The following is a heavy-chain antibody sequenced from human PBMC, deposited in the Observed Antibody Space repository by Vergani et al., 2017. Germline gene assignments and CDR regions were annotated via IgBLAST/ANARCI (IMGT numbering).Heavy chain of an antibody. D-gene: IGHD3-10*01. CDR2: IKQDGSEK. V-gene: IGHV3-7*01. CDR3: ASLLRSGSYLVGFYYFDY. CDR1: GFTFSSYW. J-gene: IGHJ4*02. Sequence: EVQLVESGGGLVQPGRSLRLSCAASGFTFSSYWMSWVRQAPGKGLEWVANIKQDGSEKYYVDSVKGRFTISRDNAKNSLYLKMNSLRAEDTAVYYCASLLRSGSYLVGFYYFDYWGQGTLVTVSS.